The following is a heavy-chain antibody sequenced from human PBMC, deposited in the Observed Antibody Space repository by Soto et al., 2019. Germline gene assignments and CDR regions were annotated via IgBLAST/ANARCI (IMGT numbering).Heavy chain of an antibody. J-gene: IGHJ4*02. CDR3: AREQWGFDS. CDR1: NGSISTNGHY. V-gene: IGHV4-31*03. D-gene: IGHD6-19*01. Sequence: QVQLQESGPELVKSSQTLFLTCTVSNGSISTNGHYWTWIRHRPGKGLEWIAYIYYTGNSYYNPSLKSRLTISIDTSKNQFALTLRSVTAADTAVYYCAREQWGFDSWGQGTLVTVSS. CDR2: IYYTGNS.